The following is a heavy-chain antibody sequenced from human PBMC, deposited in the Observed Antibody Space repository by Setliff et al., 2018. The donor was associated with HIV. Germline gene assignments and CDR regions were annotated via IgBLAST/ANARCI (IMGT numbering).Heavy chain of an antibody. D-gene: IGHD4-17*01. Sequence: SETLSLTCTVSGGSINTYYWSWIRQPAGKGLEWIGRFYTSGSTNYNPSLKSRVTMSVDTSKNQFSLKLSSVTAADTAVYYCVRDDYGYNGKFINWGQGTLVTVSS. CDR1: GGSINTYY. V-gene: IGHV4-4*07. CDR2: FYTSGST. J-gene: IGHJ4*02. CDR3: VRDDYGYNGKFIN.